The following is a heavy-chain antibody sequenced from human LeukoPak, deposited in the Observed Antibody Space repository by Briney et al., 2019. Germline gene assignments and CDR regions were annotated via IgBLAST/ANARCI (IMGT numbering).Heavy chain of an antibody. CDR3: AKAPVTTCRAAFCQPFDH. J-gene: IGHJ4*02. CDR2: ISDTGNT. Sequence: GGSLRLSCAASGFTLSSYAMSWVRQAPGKGLEWVSAISDTGNTYHADSVKGRFTISGDSSKNTLFLQMNSLRPEDAAVYYCAKAPVTTCRAAFCQPFDHWGLGTVVSVS. CDR1: GFTLSSYA. D-gene: IGHD3-3*02. V-gene: IGHV3-23*01.